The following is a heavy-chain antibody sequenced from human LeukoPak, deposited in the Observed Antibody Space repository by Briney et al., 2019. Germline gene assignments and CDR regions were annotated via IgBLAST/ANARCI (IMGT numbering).Heavy chain of an antibody. D-gene: IGHD3-22*01. CDR1: GGSISSSSYY. CDR3: ARGIYSSGYPFDY. Sequence: SETLSLTCTVSGGSISSSSYYWGWIRQPPGKGLEWIGYIYYSGSTNYNPSLKSRVTISVDTSKNQFSLKLSSVTAADTAVYYCARGIYSSGYPFDYWGQGTLVTVSS. CDR2: IYYSGST. V-gene: IGHV4-61*05. J-gene: IGHJ4*02.